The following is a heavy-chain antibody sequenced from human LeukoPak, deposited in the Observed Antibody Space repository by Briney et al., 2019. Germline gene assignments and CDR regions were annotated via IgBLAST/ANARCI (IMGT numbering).Heavy chain of an antibody. CDR2: IWYDGSNK. D-gene: IGHD3-10*01. V-gene: IGHV3-33*06. CDR1: GFTFSTYG. Sequence: PGGSLRLSCAASGFTFSTYGMHWVRQAPGKGLEWVAVIWYDGSNKYYADSVKGRFTISRDNSKNTLYLQMNSLRAEDTAVYYCAKDRWFGELWPSDTYGMDVWGQGTTVTVSS. CDR3: AKDRWFGELWPSDTYGMDV. J-gene: IGHJ6*02.